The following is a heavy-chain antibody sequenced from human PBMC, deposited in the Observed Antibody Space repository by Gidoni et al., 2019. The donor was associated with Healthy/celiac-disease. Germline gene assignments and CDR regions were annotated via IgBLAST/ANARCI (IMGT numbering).Heavy chain of an antibody. Sequence: QVQLVESGGGVVKTGRSLRLSWRPSGLTFSSYGMHWVRQAPGQGLEWVAFISYEGSNKSYADSWKGRFTISRDNSKNTLYLQMNSLRAEDTAVYYCAKDRVVLMVYASPFDYWGQGTLVTVSS. D-gene: IGHD2-8*01. CDR2: ISYEGSNK. CDR3: AKDRVVLMVYASPFDY. J-gene: IGHJ4*02. V-gene: IGHV3-30*18. CDR1: GLTFSSYG.